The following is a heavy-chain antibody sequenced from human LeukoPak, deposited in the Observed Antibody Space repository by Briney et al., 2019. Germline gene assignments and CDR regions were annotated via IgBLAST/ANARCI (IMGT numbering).Heavy chain of an antibody. J-gene: IGHJ4*02. CDR3: ARRRAVAGTWEVGYFDY. V-gene: IGHV4-38-2*01. Sequence: PSETLSLTCAVSGYSISSGYYWSWIRQPPGKGLEWIGSIYHSGSTYYNPSLKSRVTISADTSKNQFSLKLSSVTAADTAVYYCARRRAVAGTWEVGYFDYWGQGTLVTVSS. CDR1: GYSISSGYY. CDR2: IYHSGST. D-gene: IGHD6-19*01.